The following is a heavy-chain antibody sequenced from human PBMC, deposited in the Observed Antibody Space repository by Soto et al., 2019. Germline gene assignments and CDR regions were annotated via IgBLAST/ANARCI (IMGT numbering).Heavy chain of an antibody. CDR3: ARGGDSSGYYSY. CDR1: GYTFTSYD. D-gene: IGHD3-22*01. V-gene: IGHV1-8*01. CDR2: MNPNSGNT. Sequence: ASVKVSCKASGYTFTSYDINWVRQATGQGLEWMGWMNPNSGNTGYAQKFQGRVTVTRNTSISTAYMELSSLRSEDTAVYYCARGGDSSGYYSYWGQGTLVTVSS. J-gene: IGHJ4*02.